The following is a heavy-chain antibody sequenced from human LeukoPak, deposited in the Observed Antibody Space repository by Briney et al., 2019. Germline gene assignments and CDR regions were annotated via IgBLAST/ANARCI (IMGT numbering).Heavy chain of an antibody. D-gene: IGHD3-22*01. J-gene: IGHJ3*02. Sequence: SETLSLTCTVSGGSISSYYWSWIRQPPGKGLEWIGEINHSGSTNYNPSLKSRVTISVDTSKNQFSLKLSSVTAADTAVYYCARDEHYDSSGYFDAFDIWGQGTMVTVSS. CDR3: ARDEHYDSSGYFDAFDI. CDR1: GGSISSYY. CDR2: INHSGST. V-gene: IGHV4-34*01.